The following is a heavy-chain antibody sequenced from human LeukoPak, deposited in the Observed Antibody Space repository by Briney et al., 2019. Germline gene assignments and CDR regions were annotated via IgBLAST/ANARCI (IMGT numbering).Heavy chain of an antibody. CDR1: GFTFSSYE. V-gene: IGHV3-48*03. Sequence: PGGSLRLSCAASGFTFSSYEMNWVRQAPVKGLEWVSYISSSGSTIYYADSVKGRFTISRDNSKNSPYLQMNSLRAEDTAVYYCARERWNDGGWYFDLWGRGTLVTVSS. J-gene: IGHJ2*01. D-gene: IGHD1-1*01. CDR3: ARERWNDGGWYFDL. CDR2: ISSSGSTI.